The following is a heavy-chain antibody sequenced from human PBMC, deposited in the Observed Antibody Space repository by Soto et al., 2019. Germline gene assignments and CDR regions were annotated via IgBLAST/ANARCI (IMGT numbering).Heavy chain of an antibody. D-gene: IGHD2-15*01. V-gene: IGHV3-33*08. J-gene: IGHJ6*02. CDR2: IWYEGSNK. CDR3: ARADCTGAYCYSWPFNYGVDV. Sequence: QVQLVESGGGVVQPGGSLRLSCTTSGFTFNTYGMHWVRQAPGKGLEWVAIIWYEGSNKYYADSVKGRFTISRYNYRNTLYLQMNSLRAEDTALYYCARADCTGAYCYSWPFNYGVDVWGQGTTVTVSS. CDR1: GFTFNTYG.